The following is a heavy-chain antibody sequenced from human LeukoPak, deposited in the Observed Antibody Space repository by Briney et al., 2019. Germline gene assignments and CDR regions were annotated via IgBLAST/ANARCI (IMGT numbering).Heavy chain of an antibody. J-gene: IGHJ4*02. CDR2: SSSSYI. D-gene: IGHD3-3*01. Sequence: SSSSYIYYADSVKGRFTISRDNAKNSLYLQMNSLRAEDTAVYYCARGDFEPGSYYDFWSGYSGQIDYWGQGTLVTVSS. CDR3: ARGDFEPGSYYDFWSGYSGQIDY. V-gene: IGHV3-21*01.